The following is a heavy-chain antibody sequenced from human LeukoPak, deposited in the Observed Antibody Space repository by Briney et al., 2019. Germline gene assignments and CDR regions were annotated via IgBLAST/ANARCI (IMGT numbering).Heavy chain of an antibody. J-gene: IGHJ4*02. V-gene: IGHV1-2*02. D-gene: IGHD3-22*01. Sequence: SVKVSCKASGYTFTGYFIHWVRQAPGQGLEWMGWINPNSGGTNYAQKFQGRVTMTKDTSISTAYMELSSLRSEDTAVYYCATWYYYDSSDYYLADYRGQGTLVTVSS. CDR2: INPNSGGT. CDR3: ATWYYYDSSDYYLADY. CDR1: GYTFTGYF.